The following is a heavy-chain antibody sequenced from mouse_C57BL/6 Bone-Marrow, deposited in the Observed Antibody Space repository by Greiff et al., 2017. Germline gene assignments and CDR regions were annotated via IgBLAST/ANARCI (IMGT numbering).Heavy chain of an antibody. J-gene: IGHJ1*03. V-gene: IGHV5-9*01. D-gene: IGHD1-1*01. CDR3: SSQVTRVLATKYFDV. CDR2: ISGCGGNT. CDR1: GFTFSSYT. Sequence: EVKLVESGGGLVKPGGSLKLSCAASGFTFSSYTMSWVRQTPGKRLQWVAAISGCGGNTYYPDSVKGRFTISTETVKNILYLEMSRLRSEDSALYYFSSQVTRVLATKYFDVWGTGTTVTVSS.